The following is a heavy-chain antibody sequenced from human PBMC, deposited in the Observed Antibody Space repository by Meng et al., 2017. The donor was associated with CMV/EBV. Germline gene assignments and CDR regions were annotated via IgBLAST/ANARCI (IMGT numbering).Heavy chain of an antibody. Sequence: SVKVSCKASGGTFSSYTISWVRQAPGQGREWMGRIIPILGIANYAQKFQGRVTITADKSTSTAYMELSSLRSEDTAVYYCARGAVVVVPAADDAFDIWGQGTMVTVSS. J-gene: IGHJ3*02. D-gene: IGHD2-2*01. V-gene: IGHV1-69*02. CDR2: IIPILGIA. CDR3: ARGAVVVVPAADDAFDI. CDR1: GGTFSSYT.